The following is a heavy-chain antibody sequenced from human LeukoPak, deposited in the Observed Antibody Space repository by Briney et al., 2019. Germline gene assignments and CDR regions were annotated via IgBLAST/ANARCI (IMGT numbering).Heavy chain of an antibody. CDR3: TRDYRGTFDY. CDR1: GFTFSSYA. Sequence: GGSLRLSCAASGFTFSSYAMSWVRQAPGKGLEWVANIKQDGSEKNYVDSVKGRFTISRDNAKNSLYLQMNSLRAEDTAVYYCTRDYRGTFDYWGQGTLVTVSS. J-gene: IGHJ4*02. V-gene: IGHV3-7*03. CDR2: IKQDGSEK. D-gene: IGHD1-26*01.